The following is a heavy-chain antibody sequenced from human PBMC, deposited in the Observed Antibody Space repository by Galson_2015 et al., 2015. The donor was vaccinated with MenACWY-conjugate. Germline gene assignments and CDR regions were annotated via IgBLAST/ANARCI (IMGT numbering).Heavy chain of an antibody. CDR1: GFTFSSYA. J-gene: IGHJ1*01. Sequence: SLRLSCAASGFTFSSYAMSWVRQAPGKGLEWVSAISGSGGSTYYADSVKGRFTISRDNSKNTLYLQMNSLRAEDTAVCYCAKAEAVEYFQHWGQGTLVTVSS. CDR2: ISGSGGST. CDR3: AKAEAVEYFQH. V-gene: IGHV3-23*01. D-gene: IGHD6-19*01.